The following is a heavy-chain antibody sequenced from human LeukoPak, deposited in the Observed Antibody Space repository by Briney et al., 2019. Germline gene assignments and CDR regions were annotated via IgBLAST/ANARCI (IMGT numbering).Heavy chain of an antibody. D-gene: IGHD6-19*01. CDR3: ARTTSGPLWYYYYGMDV. CDR1: GFTFSTFA. V-gene: IGHV3-30-3*01. J-gene: IGHJ6*02. CDR2: ISSDASNK. Sequence: GRSLRLSCAASGFTFSTFAMHWVRQSPGKGLEWVSLISSDASNKYYADSVKGRVTISRDNSKNTLYLQVHSLKPEDTAVYYCARTTSGPLWYYYYGMDVWGQGTTVTVSS.